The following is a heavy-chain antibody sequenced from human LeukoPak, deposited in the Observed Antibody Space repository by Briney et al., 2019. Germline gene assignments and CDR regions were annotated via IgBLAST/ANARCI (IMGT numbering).Heavy chain of an antibody. D-gene: IGHD3-10*01. V-gene: IGHV1-8*01. CDR2: MNPNSGNT. CDR3: ARQQRYYGSGTWAFDI. Sequence: ASVKVSCQASGYTFTSYDINWVRQATGQGLEWMGWMNPNSGNTGYAQKFQGRVTMTRNTSISTAYMELSSLRSEDTAVYYCARQQRYYGSGTWAFDIWGQGTMVTVSS. J-gene: IGHJ3*02. CDR1: GYTFTSYD.